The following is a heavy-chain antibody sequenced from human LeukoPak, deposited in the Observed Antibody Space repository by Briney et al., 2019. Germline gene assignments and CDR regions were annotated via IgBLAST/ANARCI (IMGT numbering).Heavy chain of an antibody. CDR1: GFTFSSYG. CDR2: ISYDGSNK. CDR3: AKAYSSSWYEESSTLLYFDY. Sequence: GGSLRLSCAASGFTFSSYGMHWVRQAPGKGLEWVAVISYDGSNKYYEDSVKGRFTISRDNSKNTLYLQMNSLRAEDTAVYYCAKAYSSSWYEESSTLLYFDYWGQGTLVTVSS. V-gene: IGHV3-30*18. D-gene: IGHD6-13*01. J-gene: IGHJ4*02.